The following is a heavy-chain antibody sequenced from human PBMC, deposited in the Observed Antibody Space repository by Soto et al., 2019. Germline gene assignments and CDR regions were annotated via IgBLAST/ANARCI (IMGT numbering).Heavy chain of an antibody. CDR2: FRSGGDDDTT. CDR3: ARWYWAPPSGYYYDSSGYYYIDY. CDR1: GFTFSSYS. Sequence: EVQLLESGGGLVQPGGSLRLSCAASGFTFSSYSMSWVRQAPGKGLEWVSGFRSGGDDDTTYYADSVRGRFTISRDNSKNTLYLQMNSLRAEDTAVYYCARWYWAPPSGYYYDSSGYYYIDYWGQGTLVTVSS. D-gene: IGHD3-22*01. J-gene: IGHJ4*02. V-gene: IGHV3-23*01.